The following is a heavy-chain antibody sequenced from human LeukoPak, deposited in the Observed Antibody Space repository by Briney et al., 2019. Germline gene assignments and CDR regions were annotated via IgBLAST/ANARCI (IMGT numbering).Heavy chain of an antibody. Sequence: ASVKASCKASGGTFSSYAISWVRQAPGQGLEWMGGIIPIFGTANYAQKFQGRVTITTDESTSTAYMELSSLRSEDTAVYYCAKGRVPADWYYYYYMDVWGKGTTVTVSS. CDR2: IIPIFGTA. D-gene: IGHD2-2*01. CDR3: AKGRVPADWYYYYYMDV. J-gene: IGHJ6*03. V-gene: IGHV1-69*05. CDR1: GGTFSSYA.